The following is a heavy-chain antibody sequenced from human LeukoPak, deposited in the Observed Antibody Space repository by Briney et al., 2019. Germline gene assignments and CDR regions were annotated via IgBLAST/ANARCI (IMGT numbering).Heavy chain of an antibody. J-gene: IGHJ4*02. V-gene: IGHV1-8*01. CDR2: MNPNSGNT. CDR1: GYTFTSYD. D-gene: IGHD3-10*01. CDR3: ARGPPGGWFGELSYDY. Sequence: ASVKVSCKASGYTFTSYDINWVRQATGQRREWMGWMNPNSGNTGYAQKFQGRGTMNRNTSIRTAYMEVSSLRSEDTAVYYCARGPPGGWFGELSYDYWGQGTLVTVSS.